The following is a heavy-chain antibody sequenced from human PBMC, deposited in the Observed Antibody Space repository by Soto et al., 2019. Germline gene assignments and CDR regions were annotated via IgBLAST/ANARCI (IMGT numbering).Heavy chain of an antibody. CDR3: AKVRDSKYDSSGYYYAYYYGMDV. V-gene: IGHV1-69*13. CDR2: IIPIFGTA. CDR1: GGTFSSYA. Sequence: SVKVSCKASGGTFSSYAISWVRQAPGQGLEWMGGIIPIFGTANYAQKFQGRVTITADESTSTAYMELSSLRAEDTAVYYCAKVRDSKYDSSGYYYAYYYGMDVWGQGTTVTVSS. D-gene: IGHD3-22*01. J-gene: IGHJ6*02.